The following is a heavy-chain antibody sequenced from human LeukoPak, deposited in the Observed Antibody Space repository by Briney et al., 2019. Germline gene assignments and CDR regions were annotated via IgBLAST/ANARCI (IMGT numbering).Heavy chain of an antibody. V-gene: IGHV1-2*02. CDR1: GYTFTGYY. CDR3: ARGDYGDYADLRN. CDR2: INPNSGGT. J-gene: IGHJ4*02. Sequence: SVKVSCKASGYTFTGYYMHWVRQAPGQGLEWMGWINPNSGGTNYAQKFQGRVTMTRDTSISTAYMELSRLRSDDTAVYYCARGDYGDYADLRNWGQGTLVTVSS. D-gene: IGHD4-17*01.